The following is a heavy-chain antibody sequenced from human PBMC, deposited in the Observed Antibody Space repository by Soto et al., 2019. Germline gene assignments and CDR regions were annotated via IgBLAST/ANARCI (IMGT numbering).Heavy chain of an antibody. CDR3: ARERKWEPLPY. CDR1: GYSFTNYG. Sequence: QVQLVQSGAEVKKPGASVKVSCKASGYSFTNYGITWVRQAPGQGLEGMGWVSAYNRNTNYAQKFQDRLKMAADTSTNTDYMELRSLKSDDTVVYFCARERKWEPLPYWGQGTLVTVSS. D-gene: IGHD1-26*01. V-gene: IGHV1-18*01. J-gene: IGHJ4*02. CDR2: VSAYNRNT.